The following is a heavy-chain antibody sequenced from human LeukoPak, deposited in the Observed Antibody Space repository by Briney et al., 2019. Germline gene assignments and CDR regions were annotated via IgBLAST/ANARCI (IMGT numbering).Heavy chain of an antibody. Sequence: GGSLRLSCAASGFTFTSYWMSWVRQAPGKGLEWVANIKQDGSEKHYVDSVKGRFTISRDNANNSLFLQMDSLRVEDTAFYYGAREVYFGGGCPPYWGQGPLVTFSS. D-gene: IGHD3-10*01. CDR2: IKQDGSEK. J-gene: IGHJ4*02. CDR1: GFTFTSYW. CDR3: AREVYFGGGCPPY. V-gene: IGHV3-7*01.